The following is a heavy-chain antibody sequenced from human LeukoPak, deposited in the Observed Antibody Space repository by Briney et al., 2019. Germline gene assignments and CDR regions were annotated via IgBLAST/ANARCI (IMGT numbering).Heavy chain of an antibody. CDR1: GGSISSRGYY. Sequence: SETLSLTCTVSGGSISSRGYYWGWIRQPPGKGLEWIGSMYYSGSTYYNPSLKSRVTISVDTSKNQFSLKLSSVTAADTAVYYCARAPGLSSSYKFDYWGQGTLVTVSS. J-gene: IGHJ4*02. D-gene: IGHD6-13*01. V-gene: IGHV4-39*07. CDR2: MYYSGST. CDR3: ARAPGLSSSYKFDY.